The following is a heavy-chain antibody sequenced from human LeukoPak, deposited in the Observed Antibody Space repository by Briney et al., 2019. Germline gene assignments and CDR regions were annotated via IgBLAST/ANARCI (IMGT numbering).Heavy chain of an antibody. V-gene: IGHV3-9*01. Sequence: LVLSCAASGFTFDDYAMHWVRQAPGKGLEWVSGISWNSGSIGYADSVKGRFTISRDNAKNSLYLQMNSLRAEDTALYYCAKGYYYDSSGSYFDYWGQGTLVTVSS. J-gene: IGHJ4*02. CDR2: ISWNSGSI. D-gene: IGHD3-22*01. CDR3: AKGYYYDSSGSYFDY. CDR1: GFTFDDYA.